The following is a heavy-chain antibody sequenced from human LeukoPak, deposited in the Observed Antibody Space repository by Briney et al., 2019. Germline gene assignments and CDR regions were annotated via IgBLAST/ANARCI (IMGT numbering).Heavy chain of an antibody. CDR3: CGYYGSGSYNNY. J-gene: IGHJ4*02. D-gene: IGHD3-10*01. CDR2: ISSSSSYI. V-gene: IGHV3-21*01. CDR1: GFTFSSYS. Sequence: GGSLRLSCAASGFTFSSYSMNWVRQAPGKGLEWVSSISSSSSYIYYADSVKGRFTISRDNAKNTLYLQMNSLRAEDTAVYCCCGYYGSGSYNNYWGQGTLVTVSS.